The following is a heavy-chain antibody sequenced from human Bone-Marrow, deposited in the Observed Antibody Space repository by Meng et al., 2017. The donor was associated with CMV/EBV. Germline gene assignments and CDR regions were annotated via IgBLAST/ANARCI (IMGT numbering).Heavy chain of an antibody. J-gene: IGHJ4*02. V-gene: IGHV1-46*01. CDR2: INPSGGTT. CDR3: ARPVVYCGGDCFGY. CDR1: GYTFTNYY. D-gene: IGHD2-21*01. Sequence: ASVKVSCKASGYTFTNYYMHWVRQAPGQGLEWMGIINPSGGTTKYAQKFQGRVTMTRDTSTRTVYMNLSSLRSEDTAVYFCARPVVYCGGDCFGYWGQGTLVTGYS.